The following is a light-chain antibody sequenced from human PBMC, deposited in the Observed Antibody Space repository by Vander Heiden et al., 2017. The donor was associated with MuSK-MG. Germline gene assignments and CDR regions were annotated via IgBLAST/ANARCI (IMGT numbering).Light chain of an antibody. V-gene: IGKV1-39*01. CDR3: QQSESTPHT. J-gene: IGKJ2*01. CDR2: AAS. CDR1: QSISSY. Sequence: DIQMTQSPSSLSASVGDRVTITCRASQSISSYLNWYQQKPGKAPKLLIYAASSLQSGVPSRFSGSGSGTDFTLTISRLQPEDFATYYCQQSESTPHTFGQGTKVEIK.